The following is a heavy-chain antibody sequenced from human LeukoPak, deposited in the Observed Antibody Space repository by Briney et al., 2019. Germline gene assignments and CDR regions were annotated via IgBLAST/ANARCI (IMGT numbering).Heavy chain of an antibody. J-gene: IGHJ4*02. Sequence: ASVKVSCKASGYTFTSYYMHWVRQAPGQGLEWMGIINTSGGSTSYAQKFQGRVTMTRDTSTSTVYMELSSLRSEDTAVYYCARDHGSSGYYPRGYFDYWGQGTLVTVSS. CDR2: INTSGGST. CDR3: ARDHGSSGYYPRGYFDY. D-gene: IGHD3-22*01. V-gene: IGHV1-46*01. CDR1: GYTFTSYY.